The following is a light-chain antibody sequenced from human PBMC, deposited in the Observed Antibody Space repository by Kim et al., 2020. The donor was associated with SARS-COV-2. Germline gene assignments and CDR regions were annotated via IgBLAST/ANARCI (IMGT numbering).Light chain of an antibody. V-gene: IGLV3-1*01. J-gene: IGLJ1*01. CDR2: QDS. CDR1: KLGDKY. CDR3: QAWDSSTAV. Sequence: LSPGQTASITCSGDKLGDKYACWYQQKPCQSPVLVIYQDSKRPSGIPERFSGSNSGNTATLTISGTQAMDEADYCCQAWDSSTAVFGTGTKVTVL.